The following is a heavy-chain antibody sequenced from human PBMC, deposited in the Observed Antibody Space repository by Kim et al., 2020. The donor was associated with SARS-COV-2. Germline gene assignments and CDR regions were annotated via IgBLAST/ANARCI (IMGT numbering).Heavy chain of an antibody. Sequence: SVKVSCKASGGTFSSYTISWVRQAPGQGLEWMGRIIPILGIANYAQKFQGRVTITADKSTSTAYMELSSLRSEDTAVYYCARGPPITGTYCSGGSCGGENWFDPWGQGTLVTVSS. CDR3: ARGPPITGTYCSGGSCGGENWFDP. D-gene: IGHD2-15*01. J-gene: IGHJ5*02. V-gene: IGHV1-69*02. CDR2: IIPILGIA. CDR1: GGTFSSYT.